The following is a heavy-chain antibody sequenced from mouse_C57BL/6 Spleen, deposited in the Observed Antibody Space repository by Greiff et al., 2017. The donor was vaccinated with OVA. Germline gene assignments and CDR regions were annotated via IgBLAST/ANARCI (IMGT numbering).Heavy chain of an antibody. J-gene: IGHJ2*01. V-gene: IGHV10-3*01. CDR2: IRSKSSNYAT. D-gene: IGHD4-1*01. CDR1: GFTFNTYA. CDR3: VSEDDWDGYYFDV. Sequence: DVHLVESGGGLVQPKGSLKLSCAASGFTFNTYAMHWVRQAPGKGLEWVARIRSKSSNYATYYADSVKDSFTISSDDSTSMLYLQMNNLKTEDAAMDDYVSEDDWDGYYFDVWGKGTTLTVSS.